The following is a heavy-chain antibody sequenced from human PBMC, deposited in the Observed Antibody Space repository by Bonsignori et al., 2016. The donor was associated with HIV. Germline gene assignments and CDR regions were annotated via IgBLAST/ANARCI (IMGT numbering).Heavy chain of an antibody. J-gene: IGHJ4*02. V-gene: IGHV3-9*01. Sequence: VRQAPGKGLEWVSGISWNSGSIGYADSVKGRFTISRDNAKNSLYLQMNSLRAEDTALYYCAKDGGSSFGVVIQQYYFDYWGQGTLVTVSS. D-gene: IGHD3-3*01. CDR2: ISWNSGSI. CDR3: AKDGGSSFGVVIQQYYFDY.